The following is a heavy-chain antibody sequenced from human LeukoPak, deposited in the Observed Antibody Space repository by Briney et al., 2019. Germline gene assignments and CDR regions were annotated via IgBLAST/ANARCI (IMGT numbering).Heavy chain of an antibody. Sequence: GGSLRLSCAASGFTFSSYWLSWVRQAPGEGLEWVAKVNQDGTEKAYVDSVRGRFTISRDNAKNSLFLQMNSLRAEDTAVYYCARGPLIAAAGTWWGQGTLATVSS. CDR1: GFTFSSYW. D-gene: IGHD6-13*01. CDR2: VNQDGTEK. J-gene: IGHJ4*02. V-gene: IGHV3-7*03. CDR3: ARGPLIAAAGTW.